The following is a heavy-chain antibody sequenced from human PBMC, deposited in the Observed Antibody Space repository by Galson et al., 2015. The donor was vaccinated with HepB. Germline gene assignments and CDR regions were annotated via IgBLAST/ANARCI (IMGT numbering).Heavy chain of an antibody. CDR3: ARDRGGYCSGGSCYPTVDYYYYYMDV. CDR1: GYTFTSYG. J-gene: IGHJ6*03. CDR2: ISAYNGNT. V-gene: IGHV1-18*04. Sequence: SVKVSCKASGYTFTSYGISWVRQAPGQGLEWMGWISAYNGNTNYAQKLQGRVTMTTDTSTSIAYMELRSLRSDDTAVYYCARDRGGYCSGGSCYPTVDYYYYYMDVWGKGTAVTVSS. D-gene: IGHD2-15*01.